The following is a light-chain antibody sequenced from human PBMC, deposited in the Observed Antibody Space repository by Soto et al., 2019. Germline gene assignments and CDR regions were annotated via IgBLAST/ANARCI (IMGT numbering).Light chain of an antibody. CDR2: EVT. Sequence: QPVLAQPASVSASPGQSITISCTGTSSDVGRYNYVSWYQHHPGKAPKLLIYEVTHRPSGVSNRFSASKSGNTASLTISGLQPEDEADYYCKSFTATNTLVFGGGTKLTVL. J-gene: IGLJ2*01. CDR1: SSDVGRYNY. CDR3: KSFTATNTLV. V-gene: IGLV2-14*01.